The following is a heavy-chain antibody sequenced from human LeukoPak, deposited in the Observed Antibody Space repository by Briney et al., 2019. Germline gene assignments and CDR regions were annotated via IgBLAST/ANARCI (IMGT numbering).Heavy chain of an antibody. CDR3: AKAYSSRTGGPFDI. D-gene: IGHD6-13*01. CDR1: GFTFDDYA. Sequence: PGGSLRLSCAASGFTFDDYAMHWVRHVPGKGLQWVAGINWDSSDIGYADPVKGRFIISRDNAKNSLYLQMNSLRPEDMALYYCAKAYSSRTGGPFDIWGQGTMVTVSS. J-gene: IGHJ3*02. V-gene: IGHV3-9*03. CDR2: INWDSSDI.